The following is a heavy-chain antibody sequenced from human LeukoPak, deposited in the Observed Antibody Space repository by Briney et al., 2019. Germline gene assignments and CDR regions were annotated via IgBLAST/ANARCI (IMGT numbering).Heavy chain of an antibody. CDR3: AKDRSDYYGSGSPFDY. CDR2: ISTSGGRT. CDR1: GFTFSNYA. D-gene: IGHD3-10*01. V-gene: IGHV3-23*01. Sequence: EGSLRLSCAASGFTFSNYAMTWVRQAPGKGLEWVSAISTSGGRTYYADSVKGRFTISRDNSKDTLYLQMNSLRAEDTAVYYCAKDRSDYYGSGSPFDYWGQGTLVTVSS. J-gene: IGHJ4*02.